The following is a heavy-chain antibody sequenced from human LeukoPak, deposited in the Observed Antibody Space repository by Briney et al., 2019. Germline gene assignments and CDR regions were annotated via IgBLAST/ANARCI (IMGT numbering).Heavy chain of an antibody. J-gene: IGHJ4*02. CDR2: INLHSGGT. Sequence: EASVKVSCKASGYTFTGHYMHWVRQAPGQGLEWMGWINLHSGGTNYAQNFQGRVIMTGDTSISTAYMELSRLRSDDTAVYYCARGRATDFFDYWGQGTLVTVSS. D-gene: IGHD1-26*01. V-gene: IGHV1-2*02. CDR3: ARGRATDFFDY. CDR1: GYTFTGHY.